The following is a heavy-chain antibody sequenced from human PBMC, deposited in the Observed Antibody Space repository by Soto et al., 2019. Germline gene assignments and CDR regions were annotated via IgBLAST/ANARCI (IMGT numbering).Heavy chain of an antibody. V-gene: IGHV3-30*04. CDR1: GCTFSTFS. CDR3: ARGPESGDF. J-gene: IGHJ4*02. D-gene: IGHD1-26*01. Sequence: QVQLVESGGGVVQPGRSLRLSCATSGCTFSTFSMHWVRQAPGKGLEWVAHISYDGSEKDYADSVKGRFTISRDNSDNTLFLQMNSLTSEDTGVYYCARGPESGDFWGQGTLVTVPS. CDR2: ISYDGSEK.